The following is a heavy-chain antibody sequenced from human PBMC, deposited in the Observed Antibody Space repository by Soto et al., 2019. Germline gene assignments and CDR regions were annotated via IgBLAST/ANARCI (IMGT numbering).Heavy chain of an antibody. J-gene: IGHJ5*01. V-gene: IGHV2-5*02. CDR1: GFSLSTSGEG. CDR2: IYWDDDK. Sequence: QITLKESGPTRVKPTQTLTLTCTFSGFSLSTSGEGVGWIRQPPGKALEWLALIYWDDDKRYSPSLKTRLTISKDTSKNQAVRTMTTMAPVDTATSYCAHSLWRGDKAWFDSWSQGTPVTVCS. D-gene: IGHD3-3*01. CDR3: AHSLWRGDKAWFDS.